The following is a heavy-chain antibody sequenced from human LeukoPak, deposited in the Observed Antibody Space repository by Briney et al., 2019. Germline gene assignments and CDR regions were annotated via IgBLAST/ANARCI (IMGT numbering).Heavy chain of an antibody. D-gene: IGHD4-17*01. J-gene: IGHJ4*02. Sequence: ASVKVSCKASGYTFTGYYMHWVRQAPGQGLEWMGWINPNSGGTNYAQKFQGWVTMTRDTSISTAYMELRRLRSDDTAVYYCARMGDYGDFLDYWGQGTPVTVSS. CDR2: INPNSGGT. CDR3: ARMGDYGDFLDY. CDR1: GYTFTGYY. V-gene: IGHV1-2*04.